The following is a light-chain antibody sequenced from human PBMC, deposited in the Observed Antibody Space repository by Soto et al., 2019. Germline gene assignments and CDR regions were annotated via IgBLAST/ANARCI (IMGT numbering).Light chain of an antibody. CDR3: QQYNNWPLYS. J-gene: IGKJ2*01. CDR1: QSVSSN. Sequence: EIVMTQSPATLSVSPGERATLSCMASQSVSSNLAWYQQKPGQAPRLLIYGASTRATGIPARFSGSGSGTEFTLTIRSLQSEDFAVYYCQQYNNWPLYSFGQGTKLEIK. CDR2: GAS. V-gene: IGKV3-15*01.